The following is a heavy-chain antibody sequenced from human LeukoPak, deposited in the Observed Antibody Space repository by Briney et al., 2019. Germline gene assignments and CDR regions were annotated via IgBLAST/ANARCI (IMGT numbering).Heavy chain of an antibody. Sequence: GGSLRLSCAASGFTFSDYYMSWIRQAPGKGLEWVSYISSSGSAIYYADSVKGRFTISRDNAKNSLYLQMNSLRAEDTAVYYCAREVLRTASAFDIWGQGTMVTVSS. J-gene: IGHJ3*02. D-gene: IGHD1-1*01. CDR1: GFTFSDYY. CDR2: ISSSGSAI. V-gene: IGHV3-11*01. CDR3: AREVLRTASAFDI.